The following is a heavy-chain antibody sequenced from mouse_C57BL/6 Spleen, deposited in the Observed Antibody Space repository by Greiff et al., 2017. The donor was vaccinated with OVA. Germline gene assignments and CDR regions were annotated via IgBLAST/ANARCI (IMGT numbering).Heavy chain of an antibody. CDR2: ILPGSGST. CDR3: AAYYSNYYYAMDY. CDR1: GYTFTSYW. D-gene: IGHD2-5*01. Sequence: LVESGAELAKPGASVKLSCKASGYTFTSYWMHWVKQRPGQGLEWIGEILPGSGSTNYNEKFKGKATFTADTSSNTAYMQLSSLTTEDSAIYYCAAYYSNYYYAMDYWGQGTSVTVSS. J-gene: IGHJ4*01. V-gene: IGHV1-9*01.